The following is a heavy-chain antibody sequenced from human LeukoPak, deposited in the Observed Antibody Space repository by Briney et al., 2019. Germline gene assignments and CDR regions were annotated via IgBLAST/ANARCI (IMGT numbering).Heavy chain of an antibody. CDR1: GFTFNTYA. V-gene: IGHV3-23*01. CDR2: ISASGAGT. J-gene: IGHJ4*02. D-gene: IGHD1-14*01. Sequence: GGSLRLSCAASGFTFNTYAMSWVRQAPGKGLEWVSSISASGAGTYHADSVKGRFTISRDNSENTVYLQMNSLRAEDTAIYYCAKDWSGSDYFDYWGQGTLVTVSS. CDR3: AKDWSGSDYFDY.